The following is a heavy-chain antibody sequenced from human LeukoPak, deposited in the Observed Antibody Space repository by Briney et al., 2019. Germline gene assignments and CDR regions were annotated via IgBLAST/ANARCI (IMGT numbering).Heavy chain of an antibody. CDR1: GFTFGDYA. CDR3: TRDITGYYDSSGYYYYFYY. Sequence: PGGSLRLSCTASGFTFGDYAMSWVRQAPGKWLEWVGFIISKAYGGTTEYAASVKGRFTISRDDSKSIAYLQMNSLKTEDTAVYYCTRDITGYYDSSGYYYYFYYWGQGTLVTVSS. CDR2: IISKAYGGTT. J-gene: IGHJ4*02. D-gene: IGHD3-22*01. V-gene: IGHV3-49*04.